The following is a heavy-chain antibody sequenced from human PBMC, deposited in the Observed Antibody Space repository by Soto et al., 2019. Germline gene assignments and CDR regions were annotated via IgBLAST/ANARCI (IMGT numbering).Heavy chain of an antibody. CDR1: GGSITSGGYY. CDR2: VYYTGTP. Sequence: QVQLQESGPGLVKPSQTLSLICTVSGGSITSGGYYWSWIRQYPGKALEWIGHVYYTGTPYYSPSLRSRVTISLDTSKSQVSLKLNSVTAADTDVYYCGRDYKIQDGPVYYYYALDVWGQGTTVTVSS. CDR3: GRDYKIQDGPVYYYYALDV. J-gene: IGHJ6*02. D-gene: IGHD3-10*01. V-gene: IGHV4-31*03.